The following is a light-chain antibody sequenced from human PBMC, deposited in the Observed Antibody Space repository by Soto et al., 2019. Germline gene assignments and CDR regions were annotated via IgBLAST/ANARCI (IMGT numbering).Light chain of an antibody. CDR3: RSYTSSSTLVV. J-gene: IGLJ2*01. V-gene: IGLV2-14*01. Sequence: QSALTQPASVSGSPGQSITISCIGTSSDVGGYNYVSWYQQHPGKAPKLMIYDVSNRPSGVSNRFSGSKSGNTASLTISGLQAEDEADYYCRSYTSSSTLVVFGGGTKLTVL. CDR1: SSDVGGYNY. CDR2: DVS.